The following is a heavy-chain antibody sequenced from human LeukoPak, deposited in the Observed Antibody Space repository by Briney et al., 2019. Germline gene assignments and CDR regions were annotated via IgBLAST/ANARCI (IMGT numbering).Heavy chain of an antibody. Sequence: PGGSLRLSCAASGFTFSDYYMSWIRQAPWKGLEWVSYISSSGSTIYYADSVKGRFTISRDNAKNSLYLQMNSLRAEDTAVYYCAKTAVFDYDFWSGYSIDYYMDVWGKGTTVTVSS. J-gene: IGHJ6*03. V-gene: IGHV3-11*04. CDR2: ISSSGSTI. D-gene: IGHD3-3*01. CDR3: AKTAVFDYDFWSGYSIDYYMDV. CDR1: GFTFSDYY.